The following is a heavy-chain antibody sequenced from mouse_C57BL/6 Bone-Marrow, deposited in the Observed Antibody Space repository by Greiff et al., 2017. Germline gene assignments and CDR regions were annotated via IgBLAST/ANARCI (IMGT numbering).Heavy chain of an antibody. D-gene: IGHD3-2*02. CDR3: ARARAQAWFAD. J-gene: IGHJ3*01. V-gene: IGHV1-54*01. CDR2: INPGSGGT. Sequence: VQLQQSGAGLVRPGTSVKVSCKASGYAFTNYLIEWVKQRPGQGLEWIGVINPGSGGTNYNEKFKGKATLTADKSSSTTYMQLSSLTSEDSAVYFSARARAQAWFADWGQGTMVTVSA. CDR1: GYAFTNYL.